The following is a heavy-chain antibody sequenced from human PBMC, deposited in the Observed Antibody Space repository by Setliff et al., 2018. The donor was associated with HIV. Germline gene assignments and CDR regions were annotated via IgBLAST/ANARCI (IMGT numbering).Heavy chain of an antibody. CDR1: GYTFTSYA. J-gene: IGHJ4*02. V-gene: IGHV1-3*01. D-gene: IGHD2-21*02. CDR3: ARRTATALGPFDY. Sequence: ASVKVSCKASGYTFTSYAMHWVRQAPGQRLEWMGWINAGNGNTKYSQKFQGRVTITRDTSASTAYMELSSLRSEDTAVYYCARRTATALGPFDYWGQGTLVTVSS. CDR2: INAGNGNT.